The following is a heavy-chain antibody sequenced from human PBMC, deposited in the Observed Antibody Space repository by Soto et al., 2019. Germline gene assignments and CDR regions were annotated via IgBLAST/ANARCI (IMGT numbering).Heavy chain of an antibody. V-gene: IGHV4-59*01. CDR3: ARAPRGNYGYPSYSDY. J-gene: IGHJ4*02. D-gene: IGHD3-10*01. Sequence: PSETLSLTCTVSGGSISSYYWSWIRQPPGKGLEWIGYIYYSGSTNYNPSLKSRVTISVDTSKNQFSLKLSSVTAADTAVYYCARAPRGNYGYPSYSDYRGQATLVTVS. CDR1: GGSISSYY. CDR2: IYYSGST.